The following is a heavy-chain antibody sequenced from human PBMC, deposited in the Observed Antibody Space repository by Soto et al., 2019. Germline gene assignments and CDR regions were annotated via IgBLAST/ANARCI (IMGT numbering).Heavy chain of an antibody. D-gene: IGHD5-18*01. J-gene: IGHJ4*02. CDR1: GFTVSSNY. CDR3: ARGIQLWSRRFDY. CDR2: IYSGGST. V-gene: IGHV3-53*01. Sequence: GVSLRLSCAASGFTVSSNYMNWVRQAPGKGLEWVSVIYSGGSTYYADSVKGRFTISRDNSKNTLYLKMNSLRAEDTAVYYCARGIQLWSRRFDYWGQGTLVTVSS.